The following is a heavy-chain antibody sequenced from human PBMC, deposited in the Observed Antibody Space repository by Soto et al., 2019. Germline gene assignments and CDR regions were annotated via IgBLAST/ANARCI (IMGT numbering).Heavy chain of an antibody. CDR2: IYYSGST. Sequence: SETLSLTCAVPGGSISSGAYYWSWIRQHPGKGLEWIGYIYYSGSTYYNPSLKSRVTISVDTSKNHFSLKLRSVTAADTAVYYCVRYKSNYYDGMDVWGQGTSVTVSS. CDR1: GGSISSGAYY. V-gene: IGHV4-31*11. CDR3: VRYKSNYYDGMDV. J-gene: IGHJ6*01. D-gene: IGHD1-20*01.